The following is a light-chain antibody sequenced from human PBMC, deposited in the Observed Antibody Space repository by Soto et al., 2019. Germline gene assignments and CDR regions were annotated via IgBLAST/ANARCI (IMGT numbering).Light chain of an antibody. CDR2: DTF. CDR3: QHRASVVS. Sequence: EIVLTQSPATLSLSPGGRATLSCRASQSVSNYLAWYQQKPGQVPRLLIYDTFHRATGTPARFSGSGSGTDLTLSVSSLKCEDFAVYYCQHRASVVSFGGGTKVEIK. V-gene: IGKV3-11*01. J-gene: IGKJ4*01. CDR1: QSVSNY.